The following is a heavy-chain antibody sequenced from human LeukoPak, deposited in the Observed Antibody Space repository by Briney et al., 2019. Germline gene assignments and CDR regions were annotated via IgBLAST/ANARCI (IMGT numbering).Heavy chain of an antibody. CDR3: TTGKVGGVLIY. CDR1: GFTFSNDW. J-gene: IGHJ4*02. CDR2: IKSKTDGATT. D-gene: IGHD1-26*01. V-gene: IGHV3-15*01. Sequence: GGSLRLSCAASGFTFSNDWMSWVRQAPGKGLEWVARIKSKTDGATTEYAATGKGRFTISRNDSKNTLYLQMNSLKTEDTAVYCCTTGKVGGVLIYWGQGTLVTVSS.